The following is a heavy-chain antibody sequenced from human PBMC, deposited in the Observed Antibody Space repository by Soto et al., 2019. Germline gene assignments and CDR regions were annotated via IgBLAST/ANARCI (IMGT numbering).Heavy chain of an antibody. CDR3: ARGVHSSGFLWYFDL. J-gene: IGHJ2*01. D-gene: IGHD6-19*01. Sequence: QVQLVQSGAEVKKPGASVKVSCKASGYTFTSYDINWVRQATGQGLEWMGWMNPNSGNTGYAQKFQGRVTMTRNTSISTAYMELSSLRSDGTAVYYCARGVHSSGFLWYFDLWGRGTLVTVSS. V-gene: IGHV1-8*01. CDR2: MNPNSGNT. CDR1: GYTFTSYD.